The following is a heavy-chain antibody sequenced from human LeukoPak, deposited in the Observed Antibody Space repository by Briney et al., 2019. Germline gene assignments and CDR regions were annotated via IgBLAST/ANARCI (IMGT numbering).Heavy chain of an antibody. D-gene: IGHD3-22*01. V-gene: IGHV3-30-3*01. CDR2: VSYDGSNK. CDR3: ARMPYDSSGYYGGKNYYYGMDV. CDR1: GFTFSRYA. J-gene: IGHJ6*02. Sequence: PGRSLRLSCAVYGFTFSRYAVDWVRQAPGKGLEWVVIVSYDGSNKYYADSVKGRFTISSDNSKNTLFVQMNSLRVEDTAVYYCARMPYDSSGYYGGKNYYYGMDVWGQGTTVTVSS.